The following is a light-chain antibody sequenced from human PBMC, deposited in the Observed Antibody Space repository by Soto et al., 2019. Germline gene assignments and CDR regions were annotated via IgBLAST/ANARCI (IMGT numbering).Light chain of an antibody. J-gene: IGLJ3*02. Sequence: QSVLTQPPSVSGAPGQRVTISCTGSYSNIGAGYEVHWYQQIPGTAPKLLISGHNNRPSGVPDRFFGSKSGNTASLTISGLQAEDEADYYCSSYTNSNTLWVFGGGTKLTVL. CDR1: YSNIGAGYE. V-gene: IGLV1-40*01. CDR3: SSYTNSNTLWV. CDR2: GHN.